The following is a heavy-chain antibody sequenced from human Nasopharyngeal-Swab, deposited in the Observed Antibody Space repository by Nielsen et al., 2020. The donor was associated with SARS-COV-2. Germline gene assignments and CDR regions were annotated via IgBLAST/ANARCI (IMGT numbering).Heavy chain of an antibody. Sequence: GESLKISCAASGFNFSSHGMHWVRQAPGKGLGWVAVIWYDGSNKYYADSVKGRFTISRDNSKNTLYLQMNSLRAEDTAVYYCARDWRRVRMGSVDYGMDVWGQGTTVTVSS. CDR2: IWYDGSNK. D-gene: IGHD2-15*01. V-gene: IGHV3-33*01. J-gene: IGHJ6*02. CDR3: ARDWRRVRMGSVDYGMDV. CDR1: GFNFSSHG.